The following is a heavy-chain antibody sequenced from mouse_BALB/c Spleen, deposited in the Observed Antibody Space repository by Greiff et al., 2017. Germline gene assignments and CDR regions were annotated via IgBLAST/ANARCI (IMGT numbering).Heavy chain of an antibody. CDR3: AGYDPSMDY. CDR2: IDPANGNT. Sequence: VQLKESGAELVKPGASVKLSCTASGFNIKDTYMHWVKQRPEQGLEWIGRIDPANGNTKYDPKFQGKATITADTSSNTAYLQLSSLTSEDTAVYYCAGYDPSMDYWGQGTSVTVSS. CDR1: GFNIKDTY. D-gene: IGHD2-3*01. V-gene: IGHV14-3*02. J-gene: IGHJ4*01.